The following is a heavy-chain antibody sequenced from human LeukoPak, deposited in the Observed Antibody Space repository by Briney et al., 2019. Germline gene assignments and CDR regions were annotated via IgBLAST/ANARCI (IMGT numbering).Heavy chain of an antibody. V-gene: IGHV1-69*05. CDR2: IIPIFGTA. CDR1: GGTFSSYA. J-gene: IGHJ5*02. Sequence: ASVKVSCKASGGTFSSYAISWVRQAPGQGLEWMGRIIPIFGTANYAQKFQGRVTITTDESTSTAYMELSSLRSEDTAVYYCARSGGIQLWLNWFDPWGQGTLVTVSS. D-gene: IGHD5-18*01. CDR3: ARSGGIQLWLNWFDP.